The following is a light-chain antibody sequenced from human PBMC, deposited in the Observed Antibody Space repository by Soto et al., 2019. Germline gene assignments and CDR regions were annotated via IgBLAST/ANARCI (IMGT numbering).Light chain of an antibody. V-gene: IGLV2-14*03. Sequence: QSALTQPASVSGSPGQSIIISCAGTSADIGAFNYVSWYQHHPGKAPKLLIYDVSDRPSGVSTRFSASKSANTASLTISGLQADDEADYYCSSYSTSSALVFGGGTKLTVL. CDR3: SSYSTSSALV. J-gene: IGLJ2*01. CDR2: DVS. CDR1: SADIGAFNY.